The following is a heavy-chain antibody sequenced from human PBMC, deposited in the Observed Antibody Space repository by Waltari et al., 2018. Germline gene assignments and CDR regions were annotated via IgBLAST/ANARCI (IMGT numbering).Heavy chain of an antibody. CDR3: ARDGPSQSDPFDRWFDP. CDR2: IYYSGST. V-gene: IGHV4-39*07. Sequence: QLQLQESGPGLVKPSETLSLTCTVSGGSISSSSYYWGWIRQPPGKGLEWIGSIYYSGSTYYNPSLKSRVTISVDTSKNQFSLKRSSVTAADTAVYYCARDGPSQSDPFDRWFDPWGQGTLVTVSS. CDR1: GGSISSSSYY. J-gene: IGHJ5*02.